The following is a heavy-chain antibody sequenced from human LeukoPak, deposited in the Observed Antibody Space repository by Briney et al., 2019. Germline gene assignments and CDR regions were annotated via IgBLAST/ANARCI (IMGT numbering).Heavy chain of an antibody. V-gene: IGHV5-51*01. CDR3: ARRYTSGETFEY. CDR1: GYTFTSYW. J-gene: IGHJ4*02. CDR2: IYPGDSDT. Sequence: GESLKISCKGSGYTFTSYWIGWVRQMPGKGLEWMGIIYPGDSDTRYNPSFQGQVTISADKSTSSAYLQWSSLKASDTAMYYCARRYTSGETFEYWGQGTLVTVSS. D-gene: IGHD6-19*01.